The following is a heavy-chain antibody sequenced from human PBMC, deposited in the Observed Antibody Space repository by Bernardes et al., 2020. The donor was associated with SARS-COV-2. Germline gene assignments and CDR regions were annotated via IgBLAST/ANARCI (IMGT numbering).Heavy chain of an antibody. CDR2: ISGETGYT. J-gene: IGHJ4*02. CDR3: ARDTSRFTASMDFES. Sequence: GYLSGSGTASGFIVSDSYMSWIRHAPGKGLEWISYISGETGYTNYAGSVKGRFTISRDNARNSLYLQMTNLRADDTATYFCARDTSRFTASMDFESWGQGTLVTVSS. CDR1: GFIVSDSY. V-gene: IGHV3-11*05. D-gene: IGHD3-9*01.